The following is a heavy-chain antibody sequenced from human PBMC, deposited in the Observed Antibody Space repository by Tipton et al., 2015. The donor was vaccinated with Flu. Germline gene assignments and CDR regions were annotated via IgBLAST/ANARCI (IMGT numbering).Heavy chain of an antibody. D-gene: IGHD4-11*01. Sequence: GEALGSSYYWAWIRQPPGKGLEWIASIYRSGSTDYNPSLRSRVTISLDTSKNQFSLKMRSVTAADMAVYYCARRDYTNYVSDPKNWFDPWGQGTLVTVSS. J-gene: IGHJ5*02. CDR2: IYRSGST. CDR3: ARRDYTNYVSDPKNWFDP. V-gene: IGHV4-38-2*01. CDR1: GEALGSSYY.